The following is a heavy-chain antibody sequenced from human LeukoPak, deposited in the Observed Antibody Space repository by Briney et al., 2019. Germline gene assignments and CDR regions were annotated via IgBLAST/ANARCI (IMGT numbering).Heavy chain of an antibody. CDR3: AKMKSNSWYDAFDI. Sequence: GGSLRLSCAASVFSFSTYTMNWVRQAPGKGLEWVSSIDTTGIYIFYADSVKGRFTVSRDNAKNSLYLQMNSLRAEDTAVYYCAKMKSNSWYDAFDIWGQGTMVTVSS. V-gene: IGHV3-21*01. CDR1: VFSFSTYT. J-gene: IGHJ3*02. CDR2: IDTTGIYI. D-gene: IGHD6-13*01.